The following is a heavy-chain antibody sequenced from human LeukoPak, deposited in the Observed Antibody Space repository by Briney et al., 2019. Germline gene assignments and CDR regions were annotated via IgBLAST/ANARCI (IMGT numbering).Heavy chain of an antibody. D-gene: IGHD3-22*01. CDR1: GFTFSSYS. CDR3: ATDFYDTT. J-gene: IGHJ5*02. Sequence: GGSLRLSCAASGFTFSSYSMNWVRQAPGKGLEWVGRIRRNSDGGTIDYAAPVKGRFALSRDDSKNTLYLHMSSLQTEDTAVYYCATDFYDTTWGQGTLVTVSS. CDR2: IRRNSDGGTI. V-gene: IGHV3-15*07.